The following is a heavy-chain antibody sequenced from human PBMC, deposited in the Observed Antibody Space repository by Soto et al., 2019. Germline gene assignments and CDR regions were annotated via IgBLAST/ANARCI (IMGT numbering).Heavy chain of an antibody. CDR1: GGTFN. J-gene: IGHJ3*02. Sequence: QVQLVQSGAEVKKPGSSVKVSCKVSGGTFNIRWVRQATGQGLEWMGGIIPVIDTANYARKFQGRVVISADRAANIVYMEMMSLTLEDTAVYYCARGSGADAFDIWGQGTMVTVSS. CDR3: ARGSGADAFDI. D-gene: IGHD7-27*01. CDR2: IIPVIDTA. V-gene: IGHV1-69*06.